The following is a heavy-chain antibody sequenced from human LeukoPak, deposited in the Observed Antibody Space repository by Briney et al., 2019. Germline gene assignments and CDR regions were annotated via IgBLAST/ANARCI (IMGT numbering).Heavy chain of an antibody. CDR1: RYTFTSYA. CDR3: ARGDDYVDWFDP. D-gene: IGHD4-17*01. Sequence: ASVKVSCKASRYTFTSYAMHWVRQAPGQRLEWVGWINAGNGNTKYSQKFQGRVTITRDTSASTAYMELSSLRSEDTAVYYCARGDDYVDWFDPWGQGTLVTVSS. J-gene: IGHJ5*02. CDR2: INAGNGNT. V-gene: IGHV1-3*01.